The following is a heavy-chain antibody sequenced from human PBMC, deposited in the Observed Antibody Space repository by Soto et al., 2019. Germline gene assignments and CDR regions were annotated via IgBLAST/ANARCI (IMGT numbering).Heavy chain of an antibody. CDR2: IYYSGST. V-gene: IGHV4-59*08. CDR1: GGSISSYY. J-gene: IGHJ4*02. CDR3: ARWRYSSGWYRFDY. D-gene: IGHD6-19*01. Sequence: QVQLQESGPGLVKPSETLSLTCTVSGGSISSYYWSWIRQPPGKGLEWIGYIYYSGSTNYNPSLKRRVTISVDTSKNQFSLKLSSVTAADTAVYYCARWRYSSGWYRFDYWGQGTLVTVSS.